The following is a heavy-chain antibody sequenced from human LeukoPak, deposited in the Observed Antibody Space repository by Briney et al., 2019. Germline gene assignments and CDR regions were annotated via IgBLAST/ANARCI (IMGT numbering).Heavy chain of an antibody. D-gene: IGHD3-22*01. V-gene: IGHV3-48*03. CDR1: GFTFSSYE. J-gene: IGHJ4*02. CDR2: ISSSGSTI. CDR3: ARDDRSSGYNN. Sequence: GGSLRLSCAASGFTFSSYEMNWVRQAPGKGLEWVSYISSSGSTIYYADSVKGRFTISRDNAKNSLYLQMNSLRAEDTAVYYCARDDRSSGYNNWGQGTLVTVSS.